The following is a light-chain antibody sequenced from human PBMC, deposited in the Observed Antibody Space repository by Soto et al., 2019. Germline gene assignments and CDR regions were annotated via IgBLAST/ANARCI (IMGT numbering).Light chain of an antibody. J-gene: IGKJ4*01. Sequence: EIVMTQSPATLSVSPGERATLSCRASQSVSSNLAWYQQKPGQAPRLLIYGASTRATGIPDRFSGSGSGTDFTLTISRLEPEDFAVYYCRQYGRSPLTFGGGTKVDIK. CDR2: GAS. V-gene: IGKV3-20*01. CDR3: RQYGRSPLT. CDR1: QSVSSN.